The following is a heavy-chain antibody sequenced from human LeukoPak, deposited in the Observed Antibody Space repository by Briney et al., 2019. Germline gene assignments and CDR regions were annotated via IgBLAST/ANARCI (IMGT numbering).Heavy chain of an antibody. D-gene: IGHD6-13*01. CDR2: IRYDETSK. CDR3: AKEGDIASAGPTDYMDV. Sequence: GGSLRLSCAASGFSFSAFGMHWVRQSPGKGLEWVAFIRYDETSKYYADSVKGRFTISRDNSKNTLSSQMNSLRPEDTAVYYCAKEGDIASAGPTDYMDVWGKGTTVTVSS. J-gene: IGHJ6*03. V-gene: IGHV3-30*02. CDR1: GFSFSAFG.